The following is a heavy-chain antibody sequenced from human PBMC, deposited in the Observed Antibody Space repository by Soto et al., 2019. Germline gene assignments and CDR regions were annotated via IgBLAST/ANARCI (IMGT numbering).Heavy chain of an antibody. CDR2: MNPNSGNT. D-gene: IGHD3-9*01. CDR3: ARGGYFDWLLFGAFDI. V-gene: IGHV1-8*01. J-gene: IGHJ3*02. CDR1: GYTFTSYD. Sequence: ASVKVSCKASGYTFTSYDINWVRQATGQGLEWMGWMNPNSGNTGYAQKFQGRVTMTRNTSISTAYMELSSLRSEDTAVYYCARGGYFDWLLFGAFDIWGQGTMVTVSS.